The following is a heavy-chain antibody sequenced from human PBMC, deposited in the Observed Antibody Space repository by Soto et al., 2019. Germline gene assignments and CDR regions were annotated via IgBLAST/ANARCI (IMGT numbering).Heavy chain of an antibody. V-gene: IGHV1-2*04. J-gene: IGHJ4*02. CDR3: ARTLRLGELSFLY. Sequence: ASVKVSCKASGYTFTGYYMHWVRQAPGQGLEWMGWINPNSGGTNYAQKFQGWVTMTRDTSISTAYMELSRLRSDDTAVYYCARTLRLGELSFLYWGQGTLVTVSS. D-gene: IGHD3-16*02. CDR2: INPNSGGT. CDR1: GYTFTGYY.